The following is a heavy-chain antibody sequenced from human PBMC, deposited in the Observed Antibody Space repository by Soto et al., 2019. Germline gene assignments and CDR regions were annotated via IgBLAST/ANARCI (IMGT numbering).Heavy chain of an antibody. CDR3: AREVSEEMATITDNSFDY. J-gene: IGHJ4*02. V-gene: IGHV4-31*03. Sequence: PSETLSLTCTVSGGSISSGGYYWSWIRQHPGKGLEWIGYIYYSGSTYYNPSLRSRVTISVDTSKNQFSLKLSSVTAADTAVYYCAREVSEEMATITDNSFDYWGQGTLVTVSS. CDR1: GGSISSGGYY. D-gene: IGHD5-12*01. CDR2: IYYSGST.